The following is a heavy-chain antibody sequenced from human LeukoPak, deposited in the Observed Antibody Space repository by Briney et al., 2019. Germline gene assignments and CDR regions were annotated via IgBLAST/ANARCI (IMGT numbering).Heavy chain of an antibody. V-gene: IGHV4-59*01. CDR1: GGSISSYY. D-gene: IGHD6-19*01. CDR3: ARDQAVLDAFDI. CDR2: IYYSGST. J-gene: IGHJ3*02. Sequence: SETLSLTCTVSGGSISSYYWSWIRQPPGKGLEWIGYIYYSGSTNYNTSLKSRVTISVDTSKNQFSLKLSSVTAADTAVYYCARDQAVLDAFDIWGQGTMVTVSS.